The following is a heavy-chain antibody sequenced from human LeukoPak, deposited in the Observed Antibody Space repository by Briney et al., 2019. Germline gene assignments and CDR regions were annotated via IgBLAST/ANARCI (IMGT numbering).Heavy chain of an antibody. CDR1: GFTFSSYA. CDR3: ARDHQLVLDY. J-gene: IGHJ4*02. Sequence: GGSLRLSCAASGFTFSSYAMSWVRQAPGKGLEWVAVIWYDGSNKYYADSVKGRFTISRDNSKNTLYLQMNSLRAEDTAVYYCARDHQLVLDYWGQGTLVTVSS. V-gene: IGHV3-33*08. D-gene: IGHD6-13*01. CDR2: IWYDGSNK.